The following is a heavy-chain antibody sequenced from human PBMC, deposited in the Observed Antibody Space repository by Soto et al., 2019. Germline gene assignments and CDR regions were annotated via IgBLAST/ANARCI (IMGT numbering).Heavy chain of an antibody. CDR2: IRSSSSYI. Sequence: EVQLVESGGGLVKPGGSLRLSCAASGFTFSSYSMNWVRQAPGKGLEWVSSIRSSSSYIYYADSVKGRFTISRDNAKNSLYLQMNSLRAEDTAVYYCASGGGIVVVPAPSNYWGQGTLVTVSS. CDR1: GFTFSSYS. V-gene: IGHV3-21*01. J-gene: IGHJ4*02. CDR3: ASGGGIVVVPAPSNY. D-gene: IGHD2-2*01.